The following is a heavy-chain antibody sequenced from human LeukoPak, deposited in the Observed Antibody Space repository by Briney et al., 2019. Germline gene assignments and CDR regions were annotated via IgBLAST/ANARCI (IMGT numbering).Heavy chain of an antibody. V-gene: IGHV1-69*01. D-gene: IGHD6-13*01. Sequence: ASVKVSCKASGGTFSSYAISWVRQAPGQGLEWMGGNIPIFGTANYAQKFQGRVTITADESTSTAYMELSSLRSEDTAVYYCARGAAAVTGWFDPWGQGTLVTVSS. CDR1: GGTFSSYA. CDR3: ARGAAAVTGWFDP. CDR2: NIPIFGTA. J-gene: IGHJ5*02.